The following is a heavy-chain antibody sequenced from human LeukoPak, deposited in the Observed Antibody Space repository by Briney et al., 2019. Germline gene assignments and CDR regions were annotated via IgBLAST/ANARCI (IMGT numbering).Heavy chain of an antibody. V-gene: IGHV3-23*01. CDR1: GFAFSFYA. CDR3: ARVWGPEGHDWGYLFGD. Sequence: PGGSLRLSCAASGFAFSFYAMSWLRQPPGKGLEWVSTINANSGTTSYAASVRGRFTISRDNARDSLYLQMNSLRDEDTAVYYCARVWGPEGHDWGYLFGDWGQGTLVTVSS. CDR2: INANSGTT. J-gene: IGHJ4*02. D-gene: IGHD7-27*01.